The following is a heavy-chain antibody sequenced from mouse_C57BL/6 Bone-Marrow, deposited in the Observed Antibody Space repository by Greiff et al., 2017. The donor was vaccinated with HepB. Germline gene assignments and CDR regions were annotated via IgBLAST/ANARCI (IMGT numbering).Heavy chain of an antibody. CDR3: ARSGRYDYDIFAY. CDR1: GFNIKDYY. CDR2: IDPEDGET. J-gene: IGHJ3*01. Sequence: VQLQQSGAELVKPGASVKLSCTASGFNIKDYYMHWVKQRTEQGLEWIGRIDPEDGETKYATKFQGQATITADTSSNTAYLQLSSLASEDTAVYYCARSGRYDYDIFAYWGQGTLVTVSA. D-gene: IGHD2-4*01. V-gene: IGHV14-2*01.